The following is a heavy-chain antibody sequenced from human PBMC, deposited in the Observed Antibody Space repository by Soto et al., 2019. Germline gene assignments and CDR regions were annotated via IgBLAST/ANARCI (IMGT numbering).Heavy chain of an antibody. V-gene: IGHV3-30-3*01. Sequence: QVQLVESGGGVVQPGRSLRLSCAASGFTFSSYAMHWVRQAPGKGLEWVAVISYDGSNKYYADSVKGRFTISRDNSKNTLYLQMNSLRAEDTAVYYCARDRSGWYHLSHNYYFDYWGQGTLVTVSS. CDR1: GFTFSSYA. J-gene: IGHJ4*02. CDR2: ISYDGSNK. D-gene: IGHD6-19*01. CDR3: ARDRSGWYHLSHNYYFDY.